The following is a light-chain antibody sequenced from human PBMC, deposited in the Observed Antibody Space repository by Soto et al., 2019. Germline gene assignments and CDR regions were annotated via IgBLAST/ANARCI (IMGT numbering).Light chain of an antibody. CDR1: SSDVGGYNY. Sequence: QSALTQPASISGSPGQSITISCTGTSSDVGGYNYVSWYQQHPSKAPKLMIYDVDNRPSGVSYRFSGSKSGKTASLTISGLQAEDEADYYCSSYTSSSTVVFGGGTKRTVL. CDR3: SSYTSSSTVV. J-gene: IGLJ2*01. CDR2: DVD. V-gene: IGLV2-14*01.